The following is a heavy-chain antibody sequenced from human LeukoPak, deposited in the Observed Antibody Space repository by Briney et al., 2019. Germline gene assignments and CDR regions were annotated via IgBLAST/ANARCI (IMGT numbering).Heavy chain of an antibody. CDR2: ISAYNGDT. CDR1: GYTFTSYG. V-gene: IGHV1-18*01. J-gene: IGHJ6*03. D-gene: IGHD6-6*01. Sequence: ASVKVSCKASGYTFTSYGISWVRRAPGQGLEWMGWISAYNGDTNYARKLQRRVTMTTDTSTSTAYIELRSLRSDDTAVYYCARDPVYSSSSFYYYYYMDVWGKGTTVTVSS. CDR3: ARDPVYSSSSFYYYYYMDV.